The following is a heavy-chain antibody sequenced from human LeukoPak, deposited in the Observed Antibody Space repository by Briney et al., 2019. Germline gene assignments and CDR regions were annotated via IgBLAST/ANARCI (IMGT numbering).Heavy chain of an antibody. J-gene: IGHJ4*02. D-gene: IGHD2-8*01. CDR2: IYSGGST. CDR3: ARGEACTNGVCYKGTGPFDY. Sequence: GGSLRLSRAASGFTVSSNYMSWVRQAPGKGLEWVSVIYSGGSTYYADSVKGRFTISRDNSKNTLYLQMNSLRAEDTAVYYCARGEACTNGVCYKGTGPFDYWGQGTLVTVSS. V-gene: IGHV3-66*01. CDR1: GFTVSSNY.